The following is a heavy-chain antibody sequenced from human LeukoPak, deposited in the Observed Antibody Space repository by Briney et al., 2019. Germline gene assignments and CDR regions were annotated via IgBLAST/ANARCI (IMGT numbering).Heavy chain of an antibody. D-gene: IGHD1-26*01. Sequence: SETLSLTCAVDGGSFSGYYWSWIRQPPGKGLEWIGEINHSGSTNYNPSLKSRVTISVDTSKNQFSLKLSSVTAADTAVYYCARDSWPVGADFDYWGKGTLVTVSS. CDR2: INHSGST. CDR1: GGSFSGYY. J-gene: IGHJ4*02. CDR3: ARDSWPVGADFDY. V-gene: IGHV4-34*01.